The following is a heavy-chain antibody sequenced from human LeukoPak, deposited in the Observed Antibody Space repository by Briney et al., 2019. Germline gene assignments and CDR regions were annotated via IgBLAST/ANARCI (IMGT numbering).Heavy chain of an antibody. J-gene: IGHJ6*02. D-gene: IGHD6-13*01. CDR1: GGSISSYY. V-gene: IGHV4-59*01. CDR2: IYYSGST. Sequence: PSETLSLTCTVSGGSISSYYWSWIRQPPGKGLEWIGYIYYSGSTNYNPSLKSRVTISVDTSKNQLSLKLSSVTAADTAVYYCARTRAAAGYYYYYGMDVWGQGTTVTVSS. CDR3: ARTRAAAGYYYYYGMDV.